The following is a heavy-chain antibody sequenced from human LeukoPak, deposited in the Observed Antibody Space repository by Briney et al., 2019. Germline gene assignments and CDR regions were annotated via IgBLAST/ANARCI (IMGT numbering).Heavy chain of an antibody. CDR2: ISGSGGST. Sequence: SGGSLRLSCAASGFTLSSYAMSWVRQAPGKGLEWVSAISGSGGSTYYADSVKGRFTISRDNSKNTLYLQMNSLRAEDTAVYYCAKDQTQITPGYLYYFDYWGQGTLVTVSS. D-gene: IGHD3-16*01. V-gene: IGHV3-23*01. CDR1: GFTLSSYA. CDR3: AKDQTQITPGYLYYFDY. J-gene: IGHJ4*02.